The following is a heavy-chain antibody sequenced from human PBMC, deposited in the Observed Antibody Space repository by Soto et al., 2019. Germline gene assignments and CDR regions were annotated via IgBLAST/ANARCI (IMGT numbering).Heavy chain of an antibody. J-gene: IGHJ6*02. D-gene: IGHD3-10*01. V-gene: IGHV4-59*08. Sequence: PSETLSLTCTVSGCSISSYYWSWIRQPPGKGLEWIGYIYYSGSTNYNPSLKSRVTISVDTSKNQFSLKVTSVTATDTAVYYCARQGFGPLHGLVDVWGQGTTVTVSS. CDR2: IYYSGST. CDR3: ARQGFGPLHGLVDV. CDR1: GCSISSYY.